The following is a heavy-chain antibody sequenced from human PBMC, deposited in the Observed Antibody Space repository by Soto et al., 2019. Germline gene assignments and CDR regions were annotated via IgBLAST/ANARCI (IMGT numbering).Heavy chain of an antibody. J-gene: IGHJ6*02. CDR2: IIPIFGTA. D-gene: IGHD3-22*01. Sequence: SVKVSCKASGGTFSSYTISWVRQAPGQGLEWMGRIIPIFGTANYAQKFQGRVTITADESTSTAYMELSSLRSEDTAVYYCATYYYDSSGYDYYYYYGMDVWGQGTTVTVSS. V-gene: IGHV1-69*13. CDR1: GGTFSSYT. CDR3: ATYYYDSSGYDYYYYYGMDV.